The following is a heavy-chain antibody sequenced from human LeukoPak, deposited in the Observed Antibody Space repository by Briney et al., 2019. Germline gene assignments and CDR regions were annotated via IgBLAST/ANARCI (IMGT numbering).Heavy chain of an antibody. CDR3: ARDRFGDLNYFDY. D-gene: IGHD3-3*01. CDR2: IYTSGST. V-gene: IGHV4-4*07. Sequence: SETLSLTCIVSGGSISSYFWSWIRQPAGKGLEWIGRIYTSGSTNYNPSLKSRVTISADKSTNQFSLKLSSVTAADTAVYYCARDRFGDLNYFDYWGQGTLVTVSS. CDR1: GGSISSYF. J-gene: IGHJ4*02.